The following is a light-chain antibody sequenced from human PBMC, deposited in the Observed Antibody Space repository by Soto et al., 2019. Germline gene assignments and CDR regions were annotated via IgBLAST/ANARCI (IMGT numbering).Light chain of an antibody. Sequence: QSDLTQPASVSGSPGQSITISCTGTSSDVGGYNYVSWYQHHPGKAPKLMIYDVSNRPSGVSNRFSGSKSGNTASLTISGLQPEDEADYYCCSYTTSNTRQIVFGTGTKVTVI. CDR2: DVS. CDR3: CSYTTSNTRQIV. CDR1: SSDVGGYNY. J-gene: IGLJ1*01. V-gene: IGLV2-14*03.